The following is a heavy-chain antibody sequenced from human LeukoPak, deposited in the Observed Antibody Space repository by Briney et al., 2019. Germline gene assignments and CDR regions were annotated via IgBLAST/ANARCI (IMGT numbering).Heavy chain of an antibody. CDR2: ISYDGSNK. Sequence: GGSLRLSCAASGFTFSSYGMHWVRQAPGKGLEWVAVISYDGSNKYYADPVKARFTISRDNSKNTLYLQMNSLRAEDTAVYYCAKVDGDYWGQGTLVTVSS. D-gene: IGHD3/OR15-3a*01. CDR3: AKVDGDY. V-gene: IGHV3-30*18. J-gene: IGHJ4*02. CDR1: GFTFSSYG.